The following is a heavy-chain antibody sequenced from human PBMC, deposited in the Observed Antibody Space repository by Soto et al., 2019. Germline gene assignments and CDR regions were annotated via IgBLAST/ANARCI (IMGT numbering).Heavy chain of an antibody. CDR2: IDPNGDST. D-gene: IGHD6-6*01. CDR3: ARGRYSSSSYLGY. CDR1: GYSFTSYY. V-gene: IGHV1-46*01. Sequence: ASVKVSCTASGYSFTSYYMHWVRQAPGQGLEWVGMIDPNGDSTNYAQIFQDRVTMTRDTSTSTVYMELSSLRSEDTAMYYCARGRYSSSSYLGYWGQVTLVTVSS. J-gene: IGHJ4*02.